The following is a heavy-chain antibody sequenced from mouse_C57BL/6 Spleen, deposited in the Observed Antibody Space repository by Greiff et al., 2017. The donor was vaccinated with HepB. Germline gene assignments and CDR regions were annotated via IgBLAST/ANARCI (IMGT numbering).Heavy chain of an antibody. J-gene: IGHJ4*01. CDR3: ARREYDCDEYYAMDY. Sequence: VHVKQSGPELVKPGASVKISCKASGYSFTGYYMNWVKQSPEKSLEWIGEINPSTGGTTYNQKFKAKATLTVDKSSSTAYMQLKSLTSEDSAVYYCARREYDCDEYYAMDYWGQGTSVTVSS. V-gene: IGHV1-42*01. CDR2: INPSTGGT. CDR1: GYSFTGYY. D-gene: IGHD2-4*01.